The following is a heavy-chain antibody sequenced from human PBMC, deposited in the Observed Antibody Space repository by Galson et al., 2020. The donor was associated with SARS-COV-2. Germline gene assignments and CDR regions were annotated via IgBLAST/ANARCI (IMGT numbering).Heavy chain of an antibody. J-gene: IGHJ4*02. CDR3: ARDLIYYYGSGSYYYFDY. D-gene: IGHD3-10*01. CDR2: ISSSSSYT. CDR1: GFTFSDYY. V-gene: IGHV3-11*06. Sequence: KIGESLKISCAASGFTFSDYYMNWIRQAPGKGLEWVSYISSSSSYTNYADSVKGRFTISRDNAQNSLYLQMNSLRAEDTAVYYCARDLIYYYGSGSYYYFDYWGQGTLVTVSS.